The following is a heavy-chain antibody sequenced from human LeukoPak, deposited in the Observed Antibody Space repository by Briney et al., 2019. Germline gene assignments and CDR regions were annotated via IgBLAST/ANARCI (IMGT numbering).Heavy chain of an antibody. CDR3: AKEYSYGTEFDY. J-gene: IGHJ4*02. Sequence: GGSLRPSCAASGFTFSSYGMHWVRQAPGKGLEWVAFIRYDGSNKHYADSVKGRFTISRDNSKNTLYLQMNSLRAEDTAVYYCAKEYSYGTEFDYWGQGTLVTVSS. D-gene: IGHD5-18*01. CDR2: IRYDGSNK. CDR1: GFTFSSYG. V-gene: IGHV3-30*02.